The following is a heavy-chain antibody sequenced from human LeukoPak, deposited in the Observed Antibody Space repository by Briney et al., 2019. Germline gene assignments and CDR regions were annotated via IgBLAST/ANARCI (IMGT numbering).Heavy chain of an antibody. J-gene: IGHJ4*02. V-gene: IGHV4-59*01. D-gene: IGHD2-2*01. CDR2: IDYSGST. CDR1: GGSITSYY. Sequence: SETLSLTCTVSGGSITSYYWSWIRQPPGKGLEWIGYIDYSGSTNYNPSLKSRVTISVDRSKNQFSLKMSSVTAADTAVYYCARGQTEDIVVVPAALWGQGTLVTVSS. CDR3: ARGQTEDIVVVPAAL.